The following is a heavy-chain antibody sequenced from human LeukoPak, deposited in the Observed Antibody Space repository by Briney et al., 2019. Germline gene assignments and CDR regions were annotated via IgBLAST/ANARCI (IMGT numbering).Heavy chain of an antibody. CDR1: GYTFTGYY. D-gene: IGHD3-22*01. Sequence: ASVKVSCKASGYTFTGYYLHWARQAPGQGLEWMGWINPNSGGTNYAQKFQGRVTMTRDTSISTVYMELNRLRSDDTAVYYCARASVSESIVVIRGFDYWGQGTLVTVSS. J-gene: IGHJ4*02. V-gene: IGHV1-2*02. CDR3: ARASVSESIVVIRGFDY. CDR2: INPNSGGT.